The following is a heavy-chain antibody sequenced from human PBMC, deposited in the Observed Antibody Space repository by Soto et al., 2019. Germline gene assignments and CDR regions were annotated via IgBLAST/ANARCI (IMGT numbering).Heavy chain of an antibody. V-gene: IGHV4-30-4*01. CDR1: GGSVSSGYNY. CDR3: ARHLKRGPSGYPNWFDP. Sequence: SETLSLTCTVSGGSVSSGYNYWSWIRQSPGKGLEWIGYISGSGSTGYNPSLKNRLTMSVDRSKNQFTLRLTSVTASDIAMYYCARHLKRGPSGYPNWFDPWGQGTLVTVSS. J-gene: IGHJ5*02. CDR2: ISGSGST. D-gene: IGHD3-3*01.